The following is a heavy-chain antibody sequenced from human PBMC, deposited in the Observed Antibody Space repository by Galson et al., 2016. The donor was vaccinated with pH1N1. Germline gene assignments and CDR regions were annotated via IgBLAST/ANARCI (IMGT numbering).Heavy chain of an antibody. CDR2: INTKTGNP. CDR3: ARETPSPSPTVLRYFDWSRGLSAFDM. V-gene: IGHV7-4-1*02. J-gene: IGHJ3*02. Sequence: SVKVSCKASGFTLSNHGINWVRQAPGQGLEWMGWINTKTGNPTYAQSFTGRFVFSLDTSVNTAYLQINSLKADDTAVYYCARETPSPSPTVLRYFDWSRGLSAFDMWGRGTLVTVSS. CDR1: GFTLSNHG. D-gene: IGHD3-9*01.